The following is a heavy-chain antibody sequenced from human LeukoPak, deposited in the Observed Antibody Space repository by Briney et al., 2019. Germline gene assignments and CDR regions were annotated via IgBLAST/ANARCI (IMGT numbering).Heavy chain of an antibody. CDR2: INHSGST. D-gene: IGHD3-16*02. J-gene: IGHJ4*02. V-gene: IGHV4-34*01. Sequence: PSETLSLTCAVYGGSFSGYYWSWIRQPPGKGLEWIGEINHSGSTNYNPSLKSRVTISVDTSKNQFSLKLSSVTAADTAVYYCARHAGYYDYVWGSYRNPYYFDYWGQGTLVTVSS. CDR1: GGSFSGYY. CDR3: ARHAGYYDYVWGSYRNPYYFDY.